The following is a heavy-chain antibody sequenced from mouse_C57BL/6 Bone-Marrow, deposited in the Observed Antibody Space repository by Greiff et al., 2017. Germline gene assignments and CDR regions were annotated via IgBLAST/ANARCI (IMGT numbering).Heavy chain of an antibody. V-gene: IGHV3-6*01. CDR2: ISYDGSN. Sequence: EVQLQQSGPGLVKPSQSLSLTCSVTGYSITSGYYWNWIRQFPGNKLEWMGYISYDGSNNYNPSLKNRISITRDTSKNQFFLKLNSVTTEDTATXYCARRGIYYGNFGDYWGQGTTLTVSS. CDR1: GYSITSGYY. CDR3: ARRGIYYGNFGDY. J-gene: IGHJ2*01. D-gene: IGHD2-1*01.